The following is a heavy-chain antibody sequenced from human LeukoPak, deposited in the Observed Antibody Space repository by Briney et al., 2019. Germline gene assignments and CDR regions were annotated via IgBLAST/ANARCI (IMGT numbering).Heavy chain of an antibody. Sequence: PGGSLRLSCAASEFTFSSYDMHWVRQATGKGLEWVSTIDTAGNAWYPDSVKGRFTISRENAKNSLNLQMNSLRVRDTAVYYCARAKMPGIQTAGRVNYFDSWGQGTLVTVSS. CDR1: EFTFSSYD. D-gene: IGHD6-13*01. CDR3: ARAKMPGIQTAGRVNYFDS. J-gene: IGHJ4*02. CDR2: IDTAGNA. V-gene: IGHV3-13*01.